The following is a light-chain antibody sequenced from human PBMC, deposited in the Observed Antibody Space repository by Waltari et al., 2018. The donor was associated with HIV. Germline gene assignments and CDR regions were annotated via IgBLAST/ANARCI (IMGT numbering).Light chain of an antibody. V-gene: IGLV2-14*02. CDR1: SSDVGNYNS. CDR2: DGN. Sequence: QSALTQPASVSGSPGQSITISCTGTSSDVGNYNSVSWFQQPPDKAPTLILFDGNKRPSGVSSRFSGSKSAKTASLTISGLQPEDEGDYFCTSYTSSDTWVFGGGTKVTVL. CDR3: TSYTSSDTWV. J-gene: IGLJ3*02.